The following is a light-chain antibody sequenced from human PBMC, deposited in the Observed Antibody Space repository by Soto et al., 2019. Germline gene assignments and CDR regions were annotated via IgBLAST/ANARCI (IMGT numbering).Light chain of an antibody. J-gene: IGKJ3*01. CDR3: QQYNSYSLT. CDR2: DAS. Sequence: DIPMTQSPSTVSASVGDRVTITCRASQSISSWLAWYQQKPGKAPKFLIYDASSLKSGVPSRFSGSGSGTEFTLTISSLQPEDFATYYCQQYNSYSLTFGPGTKVDIK. V-gene: IGKV1-5*01. CDR1: QSISSW.